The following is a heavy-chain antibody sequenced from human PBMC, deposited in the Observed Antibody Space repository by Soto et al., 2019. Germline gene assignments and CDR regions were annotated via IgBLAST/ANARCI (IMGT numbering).Heavy chain of an antibody. J-gene: IGHJ4*02. D-gene: IGHD3-9*01. CDR1: GFSFSNYA. CDR2: ISGGGGGT. Sequence: EVQMLESGGGLVKPGGSLRLSCSVSGFSFSNYAMTWVRQAPGKGLEWVSSISGGGGGTHYADSMKGRVTISRDNSRNTLNMEMKRLRADDTAVYYCAKGSQYDILPAHHAFESWGQGTLVTVSS. V-gene: IGHV3-23*01. CDR3: AKGSQYDILPAHHAFES.